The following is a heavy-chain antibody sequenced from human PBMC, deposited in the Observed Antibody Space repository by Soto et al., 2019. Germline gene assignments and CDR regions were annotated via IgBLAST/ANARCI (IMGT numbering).Heavy chain of an antibody. V-gene: IGHV3-48*01. CDR3: ARPSGYCSSTSCKGGDAFDI. CDR1: GFTFSSYS. J-gene: IGHJ3*02. D-gene: IGHD2-2*01. CDR2: ISSSSSTI. Sequence: EVQLVESRGGLEQPGGSLRLSCAASGFTFSSYSMNWVRQAPGKGLEWISYISSSSSTIFYADSVKGRFTISRDNAKNSLYLQMNSLRAEDTAVYYCARPSGYCSSTSCKGGDAFDIWGQGTMVTVSS.